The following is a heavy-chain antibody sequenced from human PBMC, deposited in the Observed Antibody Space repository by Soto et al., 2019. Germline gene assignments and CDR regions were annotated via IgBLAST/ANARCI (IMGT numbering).Heavy chain of an antibody. Sequence: ASVKVSGKASGGTFSSYAISWVRQAPGQGLEWMGGIIPIFGTANYAQKFQGRVTITADESTSTAYMELSSLRSEDTAVYYCASKGVPAATGYYYYGMDVWGQGTTVTVSS. D-gene: IGHD2-2*01. CDR2: IIPIFGTA. J-gene: IGHJ6*02. CDR3: ASKGVPAATGYYYYGMDV. CDR1: GGTFSSYA. V-gene: IGHV1-69*13.